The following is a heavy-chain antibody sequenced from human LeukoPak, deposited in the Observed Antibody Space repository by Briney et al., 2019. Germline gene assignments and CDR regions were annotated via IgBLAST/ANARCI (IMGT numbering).Heavy chain of an antibody. D-gene: IGHD2-2*01. Sequence: QSGGSLRLSCAASGFTFSSYAMSWVRQAPGKGLEWVSTISGSGGSTYYADSVKGRFTISRDNSKNTLYLQMNSLRAEDTAVYYCARESWVVPAAIISHYFDYWGQGTLVTVSS. CDR3: ARESWVVPAAIISHYFDY. CDR2: ISGSGGST. V-gene: IGHV3-23*01. CDR1: GFTFSSYA. J-gene: IGHJ4*02.